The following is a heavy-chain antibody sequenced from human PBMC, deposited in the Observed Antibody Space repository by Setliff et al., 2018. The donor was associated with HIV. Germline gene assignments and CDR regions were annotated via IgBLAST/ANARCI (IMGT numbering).Heavy chain of an antibody. CDR3: ARGHYFKDV. V-gene: IGHV3-48*03. J-gene: IGHJ6*02. Sequence: PGGSLRLSCAASGFTFSSHEMNWVRQAPGKGLEWVSYISGSGSAMYYADSVEGRFTISRDNAKNSLYLQMNSLRAEDTAVYHCARGHYFKDVWGQGTTVTVSS. D-gene: IGHD3-22*01. CDR1: GFTFSSHE. CDR2: ISGSGSAM.